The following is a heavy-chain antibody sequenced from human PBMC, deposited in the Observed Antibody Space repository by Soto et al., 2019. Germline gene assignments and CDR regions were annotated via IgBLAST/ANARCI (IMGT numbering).Heavy chain of an antibody. D-gene: IGHD3-16*01. Sequence: PGSSLRLSCAASGFTLSSYAMSWVLQGPGKGLKWFSTISDSGDNTSYADSVKGRFTMSIDNSKNTLYLKMNSLRAEDTAVFYCATRFDFWSLQYDYIWGSPPYYFDYWGQGTLVTVSS. J-gene: IGHJ4*02. CDR1: GFTLSSYA. CDR2: ISDSGDNT. V-gene: IGHV3-23*01. CDR3: ATRFDFWSLQYDYIWGSPPYYFDY.